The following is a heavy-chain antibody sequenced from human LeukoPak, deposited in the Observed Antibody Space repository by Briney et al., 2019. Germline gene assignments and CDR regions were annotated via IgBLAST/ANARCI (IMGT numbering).Heavy chain of an antibody. D-gene: IGHD2-2*01. J-gene: IGHJ4*02. V-gene: IGHV3-74*01. Sequence: GSLRLSCAASGFTVSSNYMSWVRQAPGKGLVWVSHINSDGSWTSYADSVKGRFTISKDNAKNTVYLQMNNLRAEDTAVYYCVSFYETYWGRGTLVTVSS. CDR1: GFTVSSNY. CDR2: INSDGSWT. CDR3: VSFYETY.